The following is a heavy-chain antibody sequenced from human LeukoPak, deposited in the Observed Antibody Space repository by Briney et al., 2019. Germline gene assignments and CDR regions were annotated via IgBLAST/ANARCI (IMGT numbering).Heavy chain of an antibody. D-gene: IGHD4-23*01. V-gene: IGHV1-8*01. CDR3: ARSLKTTVVIWVTKNWFDP. CDR1: GYTFTSYD. CDR2: MNPNSGNT. J-gene: IGHJ5*02. Sequence: ASVKVSCKASGYTFTSYDINWVRQATGQGLEWMGWMNPNSGNTGYAQKFQGRVTMTRNTSISTAYMELSSLRSEDTAVYYCARSLKTTVVIWVTKNWFDPWGQGTLVTVSS.